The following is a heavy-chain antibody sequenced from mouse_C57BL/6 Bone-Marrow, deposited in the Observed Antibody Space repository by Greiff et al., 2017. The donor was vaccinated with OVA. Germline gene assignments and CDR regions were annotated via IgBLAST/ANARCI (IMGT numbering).Heavy chain of an antibody. CDR1: GYTFTSYT. Sequence: VQLVESGAELARPGASVKMSCKASGYTFTSYTMHWVKQRPGQGLEWIGYINPSSGYTKYNQKFKDKATLTADKSSSTAYMQLSSLTSEDSAVYYCARGLGAWFAYWGQGTLVTVSA. V-gene: IGHV1-4*01. CDR2: INPSSGYT. J-gene: IGHJ3*01. CDR3: ARGLGAWFAY.